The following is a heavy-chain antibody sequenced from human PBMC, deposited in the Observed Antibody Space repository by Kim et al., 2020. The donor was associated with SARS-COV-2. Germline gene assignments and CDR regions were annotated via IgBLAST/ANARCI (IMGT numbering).Heavy chain of an antibody. CDR3: AKDEIAMVRGVLNP. V-gene: IGHV3-23*01. J-gene: IGHJ5*02. D-gene: IGHD3-10*01. CDR1: GFTFSNYA. Sequence: GGSLRLSCAASGFTFSNYAMSWVRQAPGKGLEWVSAISGSGRSTYHADSVKGRLTISRDNSKSTLYLQMNSLRAGDTAVYYCAKDEIAMVRGVLNPWGQGTLVTVSS. CDR2: ISGSGRST.